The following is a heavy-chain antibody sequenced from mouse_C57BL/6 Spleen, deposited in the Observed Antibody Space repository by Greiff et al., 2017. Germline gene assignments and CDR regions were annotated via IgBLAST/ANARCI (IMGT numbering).Heavy chain of an antibody. Sequence: QLQQSGPGLVKPSQSLSLTCSVTGYSITSGYYWNWIRQFPGNKLEWMGYISYDGSNNYNPSLENRISITSDTTKNQFVLQLNSVTTSDTAAYYGARGDYYGSSYLFAYWGQGTLVTVSA. CDR2: ISYDGSN. V-gene: IGHV3-6*01. CDR1: GYSITSGYY. CDR3: ARGDYYGSSYLFAY. J-gene: IGHJ3*01. D-gene: IGHD1-1*01.